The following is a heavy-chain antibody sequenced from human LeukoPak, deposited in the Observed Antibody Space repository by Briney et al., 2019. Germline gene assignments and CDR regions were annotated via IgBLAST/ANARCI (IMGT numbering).Heavy chain of an antibody. CDR2: IGGTGVRT. CDR1: GFTFSSYA. CDR3: AKDRLGGPYFFHY. D-gene: IGHD3-16*01. Sequence: GSLRLSCASSGFTFSSYAMSWVRQAPGKGPEGVSTIGGTGVRTYYADSVKGRFTISRDNSKNTLYLQINSLRAEDTAVYFCAKDRLGGPYFFHYWGQGTLVTVSS. J-gene: IGHJ4*02. V-gene: IGHV3-23*01.